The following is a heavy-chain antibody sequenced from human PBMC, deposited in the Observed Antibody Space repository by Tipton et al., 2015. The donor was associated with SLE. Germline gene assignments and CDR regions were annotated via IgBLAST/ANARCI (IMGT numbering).Heavy chain of an antibody. CDR1: GGSISSGTYY. Sequence: TLSLTCTVSGGSISSGTYYWSWIRQPAGKGLEWIGRIYTSGSTNYNPPLKSRVTISVDTSKNQFSLKLSSVTAADTAIYYCARGGLGFCTSGTCYDVTDIWGQGTMVTVSS. CDR3: ARGGLGFCTSGTCYDVTDI. V-gene: IGHV4-61*02. D-gene: IGHD2-2*01. CDR2: IYTSGST. J-gene: IGHJ3*02.